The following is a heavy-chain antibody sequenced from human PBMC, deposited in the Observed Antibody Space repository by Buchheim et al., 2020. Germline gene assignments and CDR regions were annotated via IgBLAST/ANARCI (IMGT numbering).Heavy chain of an antibody. CDR2: ISSSSSTI. V-gene: IGHV3-48*01. D-gene: IGHD6-19*01. CDR3: ARVPSSGWSNQYYYYYGMDV. CDR1: GFTFSSYS. Sequence: EVQLVESGGGLVQPGGSLRLSCAASGFTFSSYSMNWVRQAPGKGLEWVSYISSSSSTIYYADSVQGRFTISRDNAKNSLYLQMNSLRAEDTAVYDCARVPSSGWSNQYYYYYGMDVWGQGTT. J-gene: IGHJ6*02.